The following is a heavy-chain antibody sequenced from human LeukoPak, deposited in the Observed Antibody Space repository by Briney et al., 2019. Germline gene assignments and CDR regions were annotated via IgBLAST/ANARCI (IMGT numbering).Heavy chain of an antibody. V-gene: IGHV3-23*01. Sequence: GGSLRLSCAASGFTINTFTMNWVRQPPGKGLEWVSTIRGAEGGTYYADSVKGRFTISRDNFENTLYLQMNYLREEDTALYYCAKAFSSGWSPFDYWGQGALVTVSS. D-gene: IGHD6-19*01. CDR2: IRGAEGGT. CDR1: GFTINTFT. J-gene: IGHJ4*02. CDR3: AKAFSSGWSPFDY.